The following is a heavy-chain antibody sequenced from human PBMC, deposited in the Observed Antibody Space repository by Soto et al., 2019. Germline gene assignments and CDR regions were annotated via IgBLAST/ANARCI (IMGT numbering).Heavy chain of an antibody. Sequence: SQTLSLTCAISGDSVSSNSAIWNWFRQSPSRGLEWLGRTYYTSEWYNDYAVSVKSRISINPDTSKNQVSLQLNSVTPEDTAVYYCARVYSSGWSFYYGTDVWGQGTTVTVSS. J-gene: IGHJ6*02. CDR2: TYYTSEWYN. D-gene: IGHD6-19*01. CDR1: GDSVSSNSAI. CDR3: ARVYSSGWSFYYGTDV. V-gene: IGHV6-1*01.